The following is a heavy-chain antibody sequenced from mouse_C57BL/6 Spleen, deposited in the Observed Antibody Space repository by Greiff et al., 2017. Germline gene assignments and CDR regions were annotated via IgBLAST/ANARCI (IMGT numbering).Heavy chain of an antibody. D-gene: IGHD2-3*01. J-gene: IGHJ4*01. CDR3: ARDDGYYPWAMDY. CDR1: GYSFTGYY. CDR2: INPSTGGT. Sequence: EVQLQQSGPELVKPGASVKISCKASGYSFTGYYMNWVKQSPEKSLEWIGEINPSTGGTTYNQKFKAKATLTVDKSSSTAYMQLKSLTSEDSAVYYCARDDGYYPWAMDYWGQGTSVTVSS. V-gene: IGHV1-42*01.